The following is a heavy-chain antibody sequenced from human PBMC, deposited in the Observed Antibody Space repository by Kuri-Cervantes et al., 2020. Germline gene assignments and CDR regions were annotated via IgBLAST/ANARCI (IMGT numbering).Heavy chain of an antibody. V-gene: IGHV4-34*01. CDR1: GVSFNYYY. CDR2: IYHSGST. Sequence: SQTLSLTCAVYGVSFNYYYWSWIRQPPGKGLEWIGEIYHSGSTNYNPSLKSRVTISVDKSKKKFSLRLSSVTAADTAVYYCARGRDYSSSWYDYWGQGTLVTVSS. D-gene: IGHD6-13*01. CDR3: ARGRDYSSSWYDY. J-gene: IGHJ4*02.